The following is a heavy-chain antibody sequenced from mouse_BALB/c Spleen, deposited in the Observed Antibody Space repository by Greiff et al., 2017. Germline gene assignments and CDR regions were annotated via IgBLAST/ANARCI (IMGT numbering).Heavy chain of an antibody. CDR3: ASVVAGRFAY. D-gene: IGHD1-1*01. J-gene: IGHJ3*01. Sequence: QVQLQQSGAELAKPGASEKMSCKASGYTFTSYWMHWVKQRPGQGLEWIGYINPSTGYTEYNQKFKDKATLTADKSSSTAYMQLSSLTSEDSAVYYCASVVAGRFAYWGQGTLVTVSA. V-gene: IGHV1-7*01. CDR2: INPSTGYT. CDR1: GYTFTSYW.